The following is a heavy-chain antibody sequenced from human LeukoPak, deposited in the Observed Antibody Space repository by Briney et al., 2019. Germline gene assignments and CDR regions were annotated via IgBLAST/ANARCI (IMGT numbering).Heavy chain of an antibody. CDR2: IKQDGSEK. D-gene: IGHD5-18*01. Sequence: GGSLRLSCAASGFTFSSYWMSWVRQAPGKGLEWVANIKQDGSEKYYVDSVKGRFTISRDNAKNSLYLQMNSLRAEDTAVYYCSARGGYSYGHDAFDIWGQGTMVTVSS. J-gene: IGHJ3*02. CDR3: SARGGYSYGHDAFDI. CDR1: GFTFSSYW. V-gene: IGHV3-7*01.